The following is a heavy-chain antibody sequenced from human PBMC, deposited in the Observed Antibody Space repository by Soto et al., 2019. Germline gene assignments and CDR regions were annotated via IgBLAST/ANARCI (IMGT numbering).Heavy chain of an antibody. CDR2: INHSGST. CDR3: ARSLRITMVRGAYGGMDV. Sequence: SDTLSVTCAVYGGSFSGYYWSWIRQPPGKGLEWIGEINHSGSTNYNPSLKSRVTISVDTSKNQFSLKLSSVTAADTAVYYCARSLRITMVRGAYGGMDVWGQGTTVTVSS. D-gene: IGHD3-10*01. CDR1: GGSFSGYY. V-gene: IGHV4-34*01. J-gene: IGHJ6*02.